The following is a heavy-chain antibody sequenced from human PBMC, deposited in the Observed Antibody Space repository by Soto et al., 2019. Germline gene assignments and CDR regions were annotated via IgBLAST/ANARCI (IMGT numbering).Heavy chain of an antibody. CDR1: GFTFSSYA. J-gene: IGHJ1*01. CDR3: ARDYYDSSGYYFLEFLQH. Sequence: GGSLRLSCAAAGFTFSSYAMHWVRQAPGKGLEWVAVISYDGSNKYYADSVKGRFTISRDNSKNTLYLQMNSLRAEDTAVYYCARDYYDSSGYYFLEFLQHWGHSILLTAS. CDR2: ISYDGSNK. D-gene: IGHD3-22*01. V-gene: IGHV3-30-3*01.